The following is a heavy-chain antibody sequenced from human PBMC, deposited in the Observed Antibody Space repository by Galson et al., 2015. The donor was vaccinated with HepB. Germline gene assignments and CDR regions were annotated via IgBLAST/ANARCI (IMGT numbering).Heavy chain of an antibody. V-gene: IGHV1-69*08. Sequence: SVKVSCKASAGTFRRYTINWVRQAPGQGLEWMGKIIPILGTPNYAQRFQGRVTITADKSTSTDYMELRSLRYEDTAMYYCARVRIAVAGPEAFDTWGPGTMVIVS. CDR1: AGTFRRYT. CDR3: ARVRIAVAGPEAFDT. D-gene: IGHD6-19*01. J-gene: IGHJ3*02. CDR2: IIPILGTP.